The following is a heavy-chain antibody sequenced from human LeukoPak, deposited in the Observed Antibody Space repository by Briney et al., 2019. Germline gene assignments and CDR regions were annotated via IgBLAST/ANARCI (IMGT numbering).Heavy chain of an antibody. J-gene: IGHJ4*02. Sequence: GGSLRLSCAASGFTASSNYMSWVRQAPGKGLEWVSVIYSGGSTYYADSVKGRFTISRDNSKNTLYLQMNSLRAEDTAVYYCARAAPDYDFWSGYSTYFDYWGQGTLVTVSS. CDR3: ARAAPDYDFWSGYSTYFDY. CDR2: IYSGGST. V-gene: IGHV3-66*01. D-gene: IGHD3-3*01. CDR1: GFTASSNY.